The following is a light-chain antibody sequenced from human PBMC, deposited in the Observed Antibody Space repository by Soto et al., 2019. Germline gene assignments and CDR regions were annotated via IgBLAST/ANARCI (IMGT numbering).Light chain of an antibody. Sequence: DIVMTQSPDSLAVSLGERATINCKSSQSVLYSSNNKNYLAWYQQKPGQPPKLLIYWASTRESGVPDRFSGSGSGTDFTLPISSLQAEDVVVYYCQYGCTFGPGTKVDIK. V-gene: IGKV4-1*01. J-gene: IGKJ3*01. CDR3: QYGCT. CDR1: QSVLYSSNNKNY. CDR2: WAS.